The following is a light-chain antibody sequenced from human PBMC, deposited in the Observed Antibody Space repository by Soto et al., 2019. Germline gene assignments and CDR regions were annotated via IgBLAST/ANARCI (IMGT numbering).Light chain of an antibody. J-gene: IGLJ1*01. V-gene: IGLV2-14*01. Sequence: QSALTQPASVSGSPGQSITISCTGTNSDVGGYNYVSWYQQHPGKAPELMIYEVSHRPSGVSKRFSGCKSGNTASLTISILQPEDAADYSCSSYISNRFYVFGTRTKLTVL. CDR2: EVS. CDR3: SSYISNRFYV. CDR1: NSDVGGYNY.